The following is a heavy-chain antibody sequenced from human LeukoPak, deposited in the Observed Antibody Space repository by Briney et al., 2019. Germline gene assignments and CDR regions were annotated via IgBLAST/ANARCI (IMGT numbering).Heavy chain of an antibody. D-gene: IGHD2-2*01. CDR3: ARDRVVVVPAATRSSHYYYYGMDV. V-gene: IGHV1-2*02. CDR1: GYTFTDYY. J-gene: IGHJ6*02. CDR2: INPNSGGT. Sequence: ASVKVSCKASGYTFTDYYMHWVRQAPGQGLEWMGWINPNSGGTNYAQKFQGRVTMTRDTSISTAYMELSRLRSDDTAVYYCARDRVVVVPAATRSSHYYYYGMDVWGQGTTVTVSS.